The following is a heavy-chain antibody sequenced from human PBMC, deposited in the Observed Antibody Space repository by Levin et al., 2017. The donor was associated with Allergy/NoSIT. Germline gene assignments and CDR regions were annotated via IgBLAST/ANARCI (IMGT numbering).Heavy chain of an antibody. J-gene: IGHJ4*02. CDR1: GGSISSDN. CDR2: IYDTGNT. D-gene: IGHD3-16*02. CDR3: ARFVWGSYRGFDY. V-gene: IGHV4-59*01. Sequence: PSETLSLTCTVSGGSISSDNWSWIRQPPGKGLEWIGYIYDTGNTNYNPSLKSRVTLSVDTSKNQFSLKLSSVTPAGTAVYYCARFVWGSYRGFDYWGQGTLVTVSS.